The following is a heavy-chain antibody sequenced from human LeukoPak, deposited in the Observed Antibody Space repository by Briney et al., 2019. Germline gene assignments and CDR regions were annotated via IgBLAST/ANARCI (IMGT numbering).Heavy chain of an antibody. CDR2: ISYDGSNK. Sequence: GGSLRLSCAASGFTFSSYGMHWVRQAPGKGLEWVAVISYDGSNKYYADSVKGRFTISRDNSKNTLYLQMNSLRAEDTAVYYCAKTHSSGGSCYFLDYWGQGTLVTVSS. D-gene: IGHD2-15*01. V-gene: IGHV3-30*18. CDR3: AKTHSSGGSCYFLDY. CDR1: GFTFSSYG. J-gene: IGHJ4*02.